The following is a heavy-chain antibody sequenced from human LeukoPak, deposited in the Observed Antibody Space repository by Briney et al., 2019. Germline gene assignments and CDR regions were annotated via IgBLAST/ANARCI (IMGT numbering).Heavy chain of an antibody. D-gene: IGHD3-22*01. CDR3: ARDRWYDGSGYSAAFDY. CDR2: IWYDGSNQ. CDR1: GFTFSRFV. V-gene: IGHV3-33*01. J-gene: IGHJ4*02. Sequence: GGSLPHFCEASGFTFSRFVMHWARQAPGKGLEWVAVIWYDGSNQDYADSVKGRFTISRDNSKNTLYLQVSSLRAEDTAVYYCARDRWYDGSGYSAAFDYWGQGTLVTVS.